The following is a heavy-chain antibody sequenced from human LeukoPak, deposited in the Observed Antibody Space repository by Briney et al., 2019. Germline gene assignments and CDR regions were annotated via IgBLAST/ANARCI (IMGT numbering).Heavy chain of an antibody. Sequence: PSETLSLTCTVSGGSISSGSYYWSWIRQPAGKGLEWIGRIYTSGSTNYNPSLKSRVTISVDTSKNQFSLKLSSVTAADTAVYYCARVLQLKDYDILTGYPIIGDAFDIWGQGTMVTVSS. CDR3: ARVLQLKDYDILTGYPIIGDAFDI. V-gene: IGHV4-61*02. CDR2: IYTSGST. J-gene: IGHJ3*02. D-gene: IGHD3-9*01. CDR1: GGSISSGSYY.